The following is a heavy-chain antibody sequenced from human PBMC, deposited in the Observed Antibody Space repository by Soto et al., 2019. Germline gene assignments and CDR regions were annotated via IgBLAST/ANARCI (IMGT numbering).Heavy chain of an antibody. CDR1: EFTFSSYA. Sequence: EVQLLESGGGLVQPGGSLKLSCAASEFTFSSYAMSWVRQAPGKGLEWVSGISGTGRGTNYAESVKGRFTISRDNPKNPLYLQMNSLRAEDTAVYYCAKDGHDDRVTGREYGHQCGQGTVVTASS. CDR2: ISGTGRGT. D-gene: IGHD2-21*02. CDR3: AKDGHDDRVTGREYGHQ. J-gene: IGHJ1*01. V-gene: IGHV3-23*01.